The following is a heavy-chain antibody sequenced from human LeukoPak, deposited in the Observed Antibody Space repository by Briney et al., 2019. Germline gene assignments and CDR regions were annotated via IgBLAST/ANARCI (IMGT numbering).Heavy chain of an antibody. CDR3: ARTEGACDRAFDY. CDR1: GGSVSSGNYY. J-gene: IGHJ4*02. D-gene: IGHD3-22*01. Sequence: PSETLSLTCTVSGGSVSSGNYYWSWIRQPPGKGLEWIGYISYSGSTAYNPSLKSRVTISMDTSRTQFSLKLNSVTAADTAVYYCARTEGACDRAFDYWGQGTLVTVSS. V-gene: IGHV4-61*01. CDR2: ISYSGST.